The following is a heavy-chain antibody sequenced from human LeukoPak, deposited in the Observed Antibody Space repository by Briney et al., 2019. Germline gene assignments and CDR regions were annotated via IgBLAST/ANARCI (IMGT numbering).Heavy chain of an antibody. CDR2: ISGGGGGT. CDR1: GFTFSSYG. D-gene: IGHD6-13*01. Sequence: PGGSLRLSCTASGFTFSSYGTSWVRQAPGKGLEWVSSISGGGGGTYYADSVKGRFTISRENAKNSLYLQMNSLRAGDTAVYYCARAAYSSTWYSRYFDLWGRGTLVTVSS. V-gene: IGHV3-23*01. CDR3: ARAAYSSTWYSRYFDL. J-gene: IGHJ2*01.